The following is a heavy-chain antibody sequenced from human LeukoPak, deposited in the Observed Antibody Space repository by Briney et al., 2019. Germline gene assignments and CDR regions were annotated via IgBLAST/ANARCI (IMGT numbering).Heavy chain of an antibody. J-gene: IGHJ4*02. Sequence: GGSLRLSCEASGFTFSIDAMSWVRQAPGTGLEWVSTISGSGTYTYYADSVKGRFTISKDNSKNTVALQMNSLRAGDTAVYFCAKGQSQTAGNVFGYWGQGSLVTVSS. V-gene: IGHV3-23*01. D-gene: IGHD6-13*01. CDR2: ISGSGTYT. CDR3: AKGQSQTAGNVFGY. CDR1: GFTFSIDA.